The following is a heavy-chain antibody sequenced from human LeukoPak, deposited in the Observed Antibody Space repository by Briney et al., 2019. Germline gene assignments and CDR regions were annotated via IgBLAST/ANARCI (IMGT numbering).Heavy chain of an antibody. CDR1: GYTFTSYD. CDR2: FDPEDGET. D-gene: IGHD6-13*01. Sequence: ASVKVSCKASGYTFTSYDINWVRQATGQGLEWMGGFDPEDGETIYAQKFQGRVTMTEDTSTDTAYMELSSLRSEDTAVYYCATPLGIAAAGSFDYWGQGTLVTVSS. J-gene: IGHJ4*02. CDR3: ATPLGIAAAGSFDY. V-gene: IGHV1-24*01.